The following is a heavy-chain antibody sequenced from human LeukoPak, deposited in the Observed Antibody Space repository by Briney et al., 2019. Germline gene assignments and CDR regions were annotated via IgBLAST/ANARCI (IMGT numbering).Heavy chain of an antibody. CDR2: ISSRRTYI. Sequence: GGSLRLSCAASGFTFSDYSMNWVRQAPGMGLEWVSSISSRRTYISYADSVKGRFTISRGNAKNSLYLEMNSLRAEDTAVYYCVRDRSGSYPYYFDFWGQGTLVTASS. CDR3: VRDRSGSYPYYFDF. J-gene: IGHJ4*02. CDR1: GFTFSDYS. V-gene: IGHV3-21*01. D-gene: IGHD1-26*01.